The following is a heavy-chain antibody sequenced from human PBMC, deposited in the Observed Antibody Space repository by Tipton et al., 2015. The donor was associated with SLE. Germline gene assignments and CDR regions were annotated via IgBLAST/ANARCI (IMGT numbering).Heavy chain of an antibody. V-gene: IGHV4-31*03. CDR1: GGSISSGGYY. CDR2: IYYSGST. CDR3: ARDQKGYYYDSSGYYLDAFDI. D-gene: IGHD3-22*01. Sequence: TLSLTCTVSGGSISSGGYYWSWIRQHPGKGLEWIGYIYYSGSTYYNPSLKSRVTISVDTSKNQSSLKLSSVTAADTAVYYCARDQKGYYYDSSGYYLDAFDIWGQGTMVTVSS. J-gene: IGHJ3*02.